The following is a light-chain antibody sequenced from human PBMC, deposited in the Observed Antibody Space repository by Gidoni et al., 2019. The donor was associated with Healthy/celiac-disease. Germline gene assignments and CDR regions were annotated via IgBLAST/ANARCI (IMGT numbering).Light chain of an antibody. J-gene: IGKJ2*01. Sequence: EIQVAQAPSSLSASVGDRVTITCRASKSISSYLNGYPQKPGKAPKLLIYASSSLQSGVPSRFSGSGSGTDFTLTISSLQPEDFATYYCQQSYSTPATFGQGTKLEIK. CDR2: ASS. CDR1: KSISSY. V-gene: IGKV1-39*01. CDR3: QQSYSTPAT.